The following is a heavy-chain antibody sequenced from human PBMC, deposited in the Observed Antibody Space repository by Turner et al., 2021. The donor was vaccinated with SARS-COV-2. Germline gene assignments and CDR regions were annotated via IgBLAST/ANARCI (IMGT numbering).Heavy chain of an antibody. CDR1: GFTFSNYG. V-gene: IGHV3-21*01. D-gene: IGHD3-22*01. CDR2: ISSSGSFK. Sequence: EVQLVESGGGLVMPGGSLRLSCVASGFTFSNYGMNWVRQAPGKGLEWVSSISSSGSFKYYADSVKGRFTISRDNAKKSLYLQMNSLRAEDTAVYYCARDSTPYYYDTSGYYYGSDYFDYWGQGTLVTVSS. J-gene: IGHJ4*02. CDR3: ARDSTPYYYDTSGYYYGSDYFDY.